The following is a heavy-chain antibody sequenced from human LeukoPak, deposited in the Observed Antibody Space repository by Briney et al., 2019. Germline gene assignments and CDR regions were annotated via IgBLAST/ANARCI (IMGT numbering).Heavy chain of an antibody. CDR1: GFSFSTYA. D-gene: IGHD1-26*01. V-gene: IGHV3-21*01. Sequence: PGGSVRLSCAASGFSFSTYAISWVRQAPGKGLEWVSCISTTSSYIFYADSVRGRFTISRDNAKNSVYLQMDSLRAEDTAVYYCARGGIITSYSFEIWGQGTMVTVSS. CDR2: ISTTSSYI. CDR3: ARGGIITSYSFEI. J-gene: IGHJ3*02.